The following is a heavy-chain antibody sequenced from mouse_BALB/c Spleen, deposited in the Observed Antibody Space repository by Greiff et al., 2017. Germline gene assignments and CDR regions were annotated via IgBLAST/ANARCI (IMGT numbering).Heavy chain of an antibody. CDR2: INPYNDGT. V-gene: IGHV1-14*01. CDR1: GYTFTSYV. CDR3: ASKEDYYYGSSHYFDY. J-gene: IGHJ2*01. D-gene: IGHD1-1*01. Sequence: EVQLQESGPELVKPGASVKMSCKASGYTFTSYVMHWVKQKPGQGLEWIGYINPYNDGTKYNEKFKGKGTLTSDKSSSTAYMELSSLTSEDSAVYYCASKEDYYYGSSHYFDYWGQGTTLTVSS.